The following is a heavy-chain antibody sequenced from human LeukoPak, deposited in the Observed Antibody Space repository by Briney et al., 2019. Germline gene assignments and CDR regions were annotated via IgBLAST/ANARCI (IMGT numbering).Heavy chain of an antibody. Sequence: SETPSLTCAVSGYSISSGYYWGWIRQPPGKGLEWIGSIYRSGNTYYNPTLKSRVTISVDTSKNQFSLKLSSVTAADTAVYYCARQDYYDSSRFDPWGQGTLVTVSS. V-gene: IGHV4-38-2*01. D-gene: IGHD3-22*01. CDR3: ARQDYYDSSRFDP. CDR2: IYRSGNT. J-gene: IGHJ5*02. CDR1: GYSISSGYY.